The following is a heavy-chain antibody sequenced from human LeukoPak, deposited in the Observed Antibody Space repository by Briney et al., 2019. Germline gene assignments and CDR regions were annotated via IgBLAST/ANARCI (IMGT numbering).Heavy chain of an antibody. CDR3: VGSLWGYQFDY. Sequence: SGRSLRLSCEASGFTFDDYGMHWVRQAPGKGLEWVSTISWNSASVGYVDSVKGRFTISRDNAKKTLYLQMNSLRTEDTAMYYCVGSLWGYQFDYWGQGLLVTVSS. J-gene: IGHJ4*02. D-gene: IGHD3-16*01. V-gene: IGHV3-9*01. CDR1: GFTFDDYG. CDR2: ISWNSASV.